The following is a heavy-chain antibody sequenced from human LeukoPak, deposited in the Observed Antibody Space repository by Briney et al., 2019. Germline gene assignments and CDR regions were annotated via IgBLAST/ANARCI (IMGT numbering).Heavy chain of an antibody. V-gene: IGHV5-51*01. J-gene: IGHJ4*02. Sequence: GESLKISCKGFRYSFSNYWIGWVRQMPGKGLEWMGIIYPGDSDTRYSPSFQGQVTISADKSISTAYLQWSSLTTSDTAMYYCARHVDCNPDCTLDYWGQGTLVTVPS. D-gene: IGHD2-21*02. CDR2: IYPGDSDT. CDR1: RYSFSNYW. CDR3: ARHVDCNPDCTLDY.